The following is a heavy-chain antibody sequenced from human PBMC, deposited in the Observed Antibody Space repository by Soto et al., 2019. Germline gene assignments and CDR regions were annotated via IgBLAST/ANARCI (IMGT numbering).Heavy chain of an antibody. CDR1: GFTFSSYS. D-gene: IGHD3-3*01. CDR2: ISSSSSYI. J-gene: IGHJ3*02. V-gene: IGHV3-21*01. CDR3: ARVGPYDFWSGYDAFDI. Sequence: VGSLRLSCAASGFTFSSYSMSWVRQAPGKGLEWVSSISSSSSYIYYADSVKGRFTISRDNAKNSLYLQMNSLRAEDTAVYYCARVGPYDFWSGYDAFDIWGQGTMVTVSS.